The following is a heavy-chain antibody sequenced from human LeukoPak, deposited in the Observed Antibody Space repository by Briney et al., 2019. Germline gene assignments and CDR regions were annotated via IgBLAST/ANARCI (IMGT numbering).Heavy chain of an antibody. CDR3: ARPTMVRGVIDY. Sequence: SETLSLTCTLSGGSLSSSSSYWGWIRHPPGKGLEWIGSIYYSGSTYYNPSLKSRVTISVDTSKNQFSLKLSSVTAADTAVYYCARPTMVRGVIDYWGQGTLVTVSS. CDR2: IYYSGST. V-gene: IGHV4-39*01. J-gene: IGHJ4*02. CDR1: GGSLSSSSSY. D-gene: IGHD3-10*01.